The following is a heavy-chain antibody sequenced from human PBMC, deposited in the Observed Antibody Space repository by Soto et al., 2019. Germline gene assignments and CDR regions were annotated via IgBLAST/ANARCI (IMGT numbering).Heavy chain of an antibody. CDR2: IDPSDSYT. CDR1: GYSFTSYW. D-gene: IGHD2-2*02. Sequence: AGESLKISCKGSGYSFTSYWISWVRQMPGKGLEWMGRIDPSDSYTNYSPSFQGHVTISADKSISTAYLQWSSLKASDTAMYCCATSGGEYQLLYSWFDPWGQGTLVTVSS. V-gene: IGHV5-10-1*01. J-gene: IGHJ5*02. CDR3: ATSGGEYQLLYSWFDP.